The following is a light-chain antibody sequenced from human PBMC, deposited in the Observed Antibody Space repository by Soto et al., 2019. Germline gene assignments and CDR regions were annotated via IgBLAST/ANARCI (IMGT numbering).Light chain of an antibody. CDR1: NIAGKS. Sequence: SYELTQPPSVSVAPGKTARITCGGDNIAGKSVHWYQLKPGQAPVLIMYNDGDRPSGIPERFSGSNSGNTATLTVSWVEAGDEADYYCQVWGSNADPYVLFGGGTKLTVL. J-gene: IGLJ2*01. CDR3: QVWGSNADPYVL. V-gene: IGLV3-21*04. CDR2: NDG.